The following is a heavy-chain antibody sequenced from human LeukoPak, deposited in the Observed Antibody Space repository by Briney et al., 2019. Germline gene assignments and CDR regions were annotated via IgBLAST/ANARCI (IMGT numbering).Heavy chain of an antibody. V-gene: IGHV4-4*02. J-gene: IGHJ4*02. D-gene: IGHD1-26*01. CDR2: ISLTGET. CDR3: SRESGAFCPFGY. CDR1: GGSIRSTNW. Sequence: PSETLSLTCGVSGGSIRSTNWWSWVRQPPGQGLEWIGEISLTGETNYNPSLNGRVTMSLDGSRNQPSLTLTSVTAADTAIYYCSRESGAFCPFGYWGQGTLVIV.